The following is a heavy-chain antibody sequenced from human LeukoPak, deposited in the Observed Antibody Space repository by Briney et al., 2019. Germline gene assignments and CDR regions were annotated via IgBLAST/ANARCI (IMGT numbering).Heavy chain of an antibody. D-gene: IGHD3-3*01. CDR1: GFTFSSYW. J-gene: IGHJ4*02. V-gene: IGHV3-7*01. Sequence: GGSLRLSCAASGFTFSSYWMSWVRQAPGKGLEWVANIKQDGSEKYYVDSVKGRFTISRVNAKNSLYLQMNSLRAEDTAVYYCARLSDEAFYDFWSGYRDYWGQGTLVTVSS. CDR3: ARLSDEAFYDFWSGYRDY. CDR2: IKQDGSEK.